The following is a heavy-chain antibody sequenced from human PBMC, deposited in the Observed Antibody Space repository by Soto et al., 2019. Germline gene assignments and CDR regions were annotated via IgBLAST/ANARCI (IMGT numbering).Heavy chain of an antibody. D-gene: IGHD2-2*01. V-gene: IGHV4-59*01. Sequence: SETLSLTCTVSGGSISPYYWSWIRQPPGKGLEWIGNIHYSGSTDYNPSLKSRVTISIDTSTNQFSLKLTSVTAADTAVYYCAKGGTSSLPFDYWGQGTLVTVS. CDR3: AKGGTSSLPFDY. J-gene: IGHJ4*02. CDR1: GGSISPYY. CDR2: IHYSGST.